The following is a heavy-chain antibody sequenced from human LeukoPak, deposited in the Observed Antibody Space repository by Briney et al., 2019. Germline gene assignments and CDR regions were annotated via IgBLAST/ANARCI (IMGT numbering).Heavy chain of an antibody. J-gene: IGHJ4*02. Sequence: PSETLSLTCTVSGGSISPNYWTWIRQSPGKGLEWIGYIYYIGSTKYNPSLKSRVTISVDTSKNHFSLKLSSVTAADTAVYYCARHGNYYDSSGYNYYFDYWGQGTLGTVSS. CDR2: IYYIGST. CDR1: GGSISPNY. V-gene: IGHV4-59*08. D-gene: IGHD3-22*01. CDR3: ARHGNYYDSSGYNYYFDY.